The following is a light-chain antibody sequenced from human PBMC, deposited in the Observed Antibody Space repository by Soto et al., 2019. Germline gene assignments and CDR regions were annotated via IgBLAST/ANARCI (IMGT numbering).Light chain of an antibody. CDR3: QQYNNWPPWT. CDR2: DAS. V-gene: IGKV3-20*01. Sequence: EFVLTQSPGTLSLSPGERSTLSCRSSQTVRNNYLAWYQQKPGQAPRLLIYDASSRATGIPDRFSGGGSGTDFTLTISSLQSEDFAVYYCQQYNNWPPWTFGQGTKVDI. CDR1: QTVRNNY. J-gene: IGKJ1*01.